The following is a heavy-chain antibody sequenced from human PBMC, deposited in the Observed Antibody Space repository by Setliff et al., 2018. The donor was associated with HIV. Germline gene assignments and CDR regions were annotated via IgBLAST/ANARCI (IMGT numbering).Heavy chain of an antibody. D-gene: IGHD3-22*01. CDR2: IYPRGST. V-gene: IGHV4-39*07. CDR3: ARDPVEGYYDSSGPDY. J-gene: IGHJ4*02. Sequence: SETLSLTCTVSGGSISSSSYYWGWIRQPPGKGLEWIGSIYPRGSTNYNPSLKSRVTISVDTSKNQFSLKLSSVTAADTAVYYCARDPVEGYYDSSGPDYWGQGTLVTVSS. CDR1: GGSISSSSYY.